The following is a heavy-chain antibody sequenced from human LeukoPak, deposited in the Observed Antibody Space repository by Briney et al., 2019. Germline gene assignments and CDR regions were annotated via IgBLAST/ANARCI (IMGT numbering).Heavy chain of an antibody. CDR3: AKVQEHSSGYYFDY. CDR2: ISGSGGST. D-gene: IGHD3-22*01. Sequence: GGSLRLSCAASGFTFSSYAMSWVRQPHGKGLEWVSAISGSGGSTYYADSVKGRFTISRDNSKNTLYLQMNSLRAEDTAVYYCAKVQEHSSGYYFDYWGQGTLVTVSS. V-gene: IGHV3-23*01. CDR1: GFTFSSYA. J-gene: IGHJ4*02.